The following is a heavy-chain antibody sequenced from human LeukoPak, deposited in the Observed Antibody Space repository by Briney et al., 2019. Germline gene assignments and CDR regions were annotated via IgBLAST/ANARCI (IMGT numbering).Heavy chain of an antibody. J-gene: IGHJ4*02. Sequence: SETLSLTCTVSGGSISSSSYYWGWIRQPPGKGLEWIGSIYYSGSTNYNPSLKSRVTISVDKSKNQFSLKLSSVTAADTAVYYCATSTGYSSGWYVYWGQGTLVTVSS. CDR3: ATSTGYSSGWYVY. CDR1: GGSISSSSYY. CDR2: IYYSGST. V-gene: IGHV4-39*07. D-gene: IGHD6-19*01.